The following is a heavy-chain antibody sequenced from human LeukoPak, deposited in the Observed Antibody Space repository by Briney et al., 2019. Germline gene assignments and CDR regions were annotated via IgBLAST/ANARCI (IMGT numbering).Heavy chain of an antibody. CDR2: ISWNSGYI. CDR3: AKVRGTYSSGYFFDY. CDR1: GFTFDNYA. Sequence: GRSLRLSCAASGFTFDNYAMHWVRQAPGKGLEWLSIISWNSGYIGYADSVKGRFTISRDNAKKSLDLQTNSLRAEDTAFYYCAKVRGTYSSGYFFDYWGQGTLVTVSS. D-gene: IGHD6-19*01. J-gene: IGHJ4*02. V-gene: IGHV3-9*01.